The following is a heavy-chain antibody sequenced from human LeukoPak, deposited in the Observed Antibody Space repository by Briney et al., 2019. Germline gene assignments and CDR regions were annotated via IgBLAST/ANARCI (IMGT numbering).Heavy chain of an antibody. J-gene: IGHJ3*02. D-gene: IGHD1-26*01. CDR2: IYPGDSDT. CDR1: GFTFSGSA. CDR3: ARPYSGSSDAFDI. Sequence: TSGGSLRPSCAASGFTFSGSAMHWVRQASGKGLEWMGIIYPGDSDTRYSPSFQGQVTISADKSISTAYLQWSSLKASDTAMYYCARPYSGSSDAFDIWGQGTMVTVSS. V-gene: IGHV5-51*01.